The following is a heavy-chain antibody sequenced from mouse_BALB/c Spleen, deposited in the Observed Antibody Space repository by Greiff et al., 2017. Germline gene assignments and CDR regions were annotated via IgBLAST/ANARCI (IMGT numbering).Heavy chain of an antibody. Sequence: EVKLMESGPELVKPGASVKISCKASGYSFTGYFMNWVMQSHGKSLEWIGRINPYNGDTFYNQKFKGKATLTVDKSSSTAHMELRSLASEDSAVYYCARLGSSYEFAYWGQGTLVTVSA. CDR1: GYSFTGYF. J-gene: IGHJ3*01. V-gene: IGHV1-20*02. D-gene: IGHD1-1*01. CDR3: ARLGSSYEFAY. CDR2: INPYNGDT.